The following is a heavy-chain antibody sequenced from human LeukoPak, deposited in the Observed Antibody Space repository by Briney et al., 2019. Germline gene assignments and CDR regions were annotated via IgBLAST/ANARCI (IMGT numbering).Heavy chain of an antibody. CDR3: ARESGPSRSTQDAFDI. CDR1: GFTFSTYV. J-gene: IGHJ3*02. V-gene: IGHV3-30-3*01. Sequence: SLRLSCAASGFTFSTYVIHWVRQAPGKGLEWVAVISNDGSDKYYADSVKGRFTISRDNAKNSLYLQMNSLRAEDTAVYYCARESGPSRSTQDAFDIWGQGTMVTVSS. CDR2: ISNDGSDK. D-gene: IGHD1-1*01.